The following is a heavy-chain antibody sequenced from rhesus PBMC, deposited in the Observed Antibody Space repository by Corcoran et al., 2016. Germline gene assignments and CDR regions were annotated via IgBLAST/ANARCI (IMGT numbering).Heavy chain of an antibody. D-gene: IGHD3-34*01. CDR2: IYWNDSK. Sequence: QVTLKESGPALVKPTQTLTLTCTFSGFSISTTGTGVGWNRQPPGKALEWLARIYWNDSKYYSTSLKSRLTISKDTSKNQVVLTMTNMDPVDTATYYCARGVWGSSYFDYWGQGVLVTVYS. CDR3: ARGVWGSSYFDY. J-gene: IGHJ4*01. CDR1: GFSISTTGTG. V-gene: IGHV2-95*01.